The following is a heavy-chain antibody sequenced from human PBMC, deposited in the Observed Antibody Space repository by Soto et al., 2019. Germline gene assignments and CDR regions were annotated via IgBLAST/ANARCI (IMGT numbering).Heavy chain of an antibody. CDR2: INTSNDNK. CDR3: ARDPGAASFDF. J-gene: IGHJ4*02. V-gene: IGHV1-18*01. CDR1: GYTFTNYG. D-gene: IGHD2-15*01. Sequence: VSLKVSCKASGYTFTNYGISWVRQAPGEGLEWVGWINTSNDNKLYAQKLQGRLTLTTDTSTSTAYMDLTTLRSDDTAVYFCARDPGAASFDFWAQGTLVTVSS.